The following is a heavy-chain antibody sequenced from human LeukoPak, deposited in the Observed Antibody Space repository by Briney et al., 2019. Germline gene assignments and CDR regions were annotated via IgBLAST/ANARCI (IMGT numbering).Heavy chain of an antibody. CDR2: ISSSGSTI. V-gene: IGHV3-48*03. CDR1: GFTFSSYE. D-gene: IGHD3-9*01. CDR3: ARRSYYDILTGYYTHGGFDY. J-gene: IGHJ4*02. Sequence: GGSLRLSCAASGFTFSSYEMNWVRQAPGKGLEWVSYISSSGSTIYYADPVKGRFTISRDNAKNSLYLQMNSLRAEDTAVYYCARRSYYDILTGYYTHGGFDYWGQGTLVTVSS.